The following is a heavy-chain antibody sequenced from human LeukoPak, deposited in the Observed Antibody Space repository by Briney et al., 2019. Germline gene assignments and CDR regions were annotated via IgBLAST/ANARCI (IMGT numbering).Heavy chain of an antibody. CDR3: AKEQDIVVVPAAILD. Sequence: GGSLRLSCAASGFTFSSYAMSWVRQAPGKGLEWVSAISGSGGSTYYADSVKGRFTISRDNSKNTLYLQMNSLRAEDTVVYYCAKEQDIVVVPAAILDWGQGTLVTVSS. J-gene: IGHJ4*02. CDR1: GFTFSSYA. D-gene: IGHD2-2*02. V-gene: IGHV3-23*01. CDR2: ISGSGGST.